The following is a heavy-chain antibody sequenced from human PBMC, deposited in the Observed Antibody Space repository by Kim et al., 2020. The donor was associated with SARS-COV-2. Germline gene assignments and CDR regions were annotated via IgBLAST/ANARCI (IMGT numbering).Heavy chain of an antibody. Sequence: NDYAVSVKSRITINPDTSKNQFSLQLNSVTPEDTAVYYCARDSSSSRFDYWGQGTLVTVSS. CDR3: ARDSSSSRFDY. CDR2: N. D-gene: IGHD6-13*01. J-gene: IGHJ4*02. V-gene: IGHV6-1*01.